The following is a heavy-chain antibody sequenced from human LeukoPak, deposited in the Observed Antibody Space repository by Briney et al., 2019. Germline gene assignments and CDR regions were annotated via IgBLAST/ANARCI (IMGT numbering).Heavy chain of an antibody. V-gene: IGHV4-61*08. CDR1: GGSISSGGYY. D-gene: IGHD6-19*01. Sequence: PSETLSLTCTVSGGSISSGGYYWSWIRQPPGKGLEWIGYIYYSGSTNYNPSLKSRVTISVDTSKNQFSLKLSSVTAADTAVYYCASSGWYSFDYWGQGTLVTVSS. J-gene: IGHJ4*02. CDR2: IYYSGST. CDR3: ASSGWYSFDY.